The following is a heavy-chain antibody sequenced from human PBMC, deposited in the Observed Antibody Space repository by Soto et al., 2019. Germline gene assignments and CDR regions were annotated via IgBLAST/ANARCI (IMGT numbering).Heavy chain of an antibody. CDR3: AKRAMVGATEVIDH. D-gene: IGHD1-26*01. CDR1: GFTFSTYA. CDR2: ISGSGDNT. V-gene: IGHV3-23*01. Sequence: EVQLLESGGGLVQPGGSLRLSCAASGFTFSTYAMTWVRQAPGKGLEWVSTISGSGDNTYYADSVKGRFTISRDKFKDTLYLQMSSLRAEDTAVYYCAKRAMVGATEVIDHWGQGTLVTVSS. J-gene: IGHJ4*02.